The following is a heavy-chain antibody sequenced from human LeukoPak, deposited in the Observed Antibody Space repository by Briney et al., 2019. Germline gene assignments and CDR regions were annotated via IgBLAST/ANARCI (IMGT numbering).Heavy chain of an antibody. Sequence: PSETLSLTCAVSGGSISSSNWWSWVRQPPGKGLEWIGEIYHSGSTNYNPSLKSRVTISVDKSKNQFSLKLSSVTAADTAVYYCARLYSAGYYYYFDYWGQGTLVTVSS. CDR2: IYHSGST. D-gene: IGHD3-9*01. V-gene: IGHV4-4*02. CDR3: ARLYSAGYYYYFDY. J-gene: IGHJ4*02. CDR1: GGSISSSNW.